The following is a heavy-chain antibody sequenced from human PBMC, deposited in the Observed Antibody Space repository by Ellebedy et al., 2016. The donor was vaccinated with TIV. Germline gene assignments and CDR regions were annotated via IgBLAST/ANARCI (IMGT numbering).Heavy chain of an antibody. CDR3: AKVTAAADN. V-gene: IGHV3-30*18. CDR1: GFTFSGYG. Sequence: GESLKIPXPASGFTFSGYGMHCVRQAPGKGLEWLAAISYDGSNTYYADSVKGRITVSRDNSKNTLYLQMNSLRAEDTAVYYCAKVTAAADNWGQGTLVTVSS. D-gene: IGHD6-13*01. J-gene: IGHJ4*02. CDR2: ISYDGSNT.